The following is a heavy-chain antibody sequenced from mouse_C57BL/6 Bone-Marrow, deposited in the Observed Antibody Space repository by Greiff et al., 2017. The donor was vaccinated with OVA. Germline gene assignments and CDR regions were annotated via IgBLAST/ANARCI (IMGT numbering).Heavy chain of an antibody. CDR2: ISSGGDYI. Sequence: EVQVVESGEGLVKPGGSLKLSCAASGFTFSSYAMSWVRQTPEKRLEWVAYISSGGDYIYYADTVKGRFTISRDNARNTLYLQMSSLKSEDTAMYYCTRDQSYYGSSPYWYFDVWGTGTTVTVSS. V-gene: IGHV5-9-1*02. CDR3: TRDQSYYGSSPYWYFDV. D-gene: IGHD1-1*01. J-gene: IGHJ1*03. CDR1: GFTFSSYA.